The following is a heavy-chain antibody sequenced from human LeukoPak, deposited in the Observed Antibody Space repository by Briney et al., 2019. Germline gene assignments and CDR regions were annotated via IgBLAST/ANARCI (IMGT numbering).Heavy chain of an antibody. Sequence: ASVKVSCKASGYTFTSYYMHWGRQAPGQGLEWMGIINPSGGSTSYAQKFQGRVTMTRDTSTSTVYMELSSLRSEDTAVYYCAREGIAAAGFYWGQGTLVTVSS. D-gene: IGHD6-13*01. CDR1: GYTFTSYY. V-gene: IGHV1-46*01. J-gene: IGHJ4*02. CDR2: INPSGGST. CDR3: AREGIAAAGFY.